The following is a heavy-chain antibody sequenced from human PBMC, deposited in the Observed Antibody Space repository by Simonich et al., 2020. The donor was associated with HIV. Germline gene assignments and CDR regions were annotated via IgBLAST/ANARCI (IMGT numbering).Heavy chain of an antibody. V-gene: IGHV1-18*01. D-gene: IGHD2-15*01. CDR3: ARGSPQDPYYYYYYMDV. J-gene: IGHJ6*03. CDR1: GYTFISYG. CDR2: ISAYNGNT. Sequence: QVQLVQSGAEVKKPWASVKVSCKASGYTFISYGISWVRQAPEQGLEWMGWISAYNGNTNYAQKLQGRVTMTTDTSTSTAYMELRSLRSDDTAVYYGARGSPQDPYYYYYYMDVWGKGTTVTVSS.